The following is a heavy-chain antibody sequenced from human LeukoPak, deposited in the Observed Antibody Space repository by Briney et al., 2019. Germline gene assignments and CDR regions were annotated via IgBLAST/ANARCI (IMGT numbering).Heavy chain of an antibody. CDR3: ARGGSTYGAVSVS. D-gene: IGHD5-18*01. CDR2: ISSSSSTI. V-gene: IGHV3-48*01. Sequence: GGSLRLSCAASGFTFSSYSMNWVRQAPGKGLEWVSYISSSSSTIYYADSVKGRFTISRDNAKNALWLQMNSLRVEDTALYYCARGGSTYGAVSVSWGQGTPVTVSS. J-gene: IGHJ5*02. CDR1: GFTFSSYS.